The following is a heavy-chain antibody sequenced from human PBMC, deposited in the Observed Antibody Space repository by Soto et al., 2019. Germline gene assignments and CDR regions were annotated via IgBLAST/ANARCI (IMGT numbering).Heavy chain of an antibody. V-gene: IGHV4-39*01. D-gene: IGHD3-10*01. CDR1: GGSISSSSYY. Sequence: PSEPRSLTCTVSGGSISSSSYYWGWIRQPPGKGLEWIGSIYYSGSTYYNPSLKSRVTISLDTSKNQFSLKLSSVTAADTAVYYCARGRYSYGWFGPWGHGTLV. J-gene: IGHJ5*02. CDR3: ARGRYSYGWFGP. CDR2: IYYSGST.